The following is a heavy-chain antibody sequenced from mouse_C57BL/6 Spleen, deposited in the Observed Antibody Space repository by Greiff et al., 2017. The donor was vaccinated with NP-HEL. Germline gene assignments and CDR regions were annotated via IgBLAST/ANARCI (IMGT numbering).Heavy chain of an antibody. V-gene: IGHV5-9*01. J-gene: IGHJ2*01. Sequence: EVKLMESGGGLVKPGGSLKLSCAASGFTFSSYTMSWVRQTPEKRLEWVATISGGGGNTYYPDSVKGRFTISRDNAKNTLYLQMSSLRSEDTALYDGARRGAAQATPFDYWGQGTTLTVSS. CDR3: ARRGAAQATPFDY. D-gene: IGHD3-2*02. CDR1: GFTFSSYT. CDR2: ISGGGGNT.